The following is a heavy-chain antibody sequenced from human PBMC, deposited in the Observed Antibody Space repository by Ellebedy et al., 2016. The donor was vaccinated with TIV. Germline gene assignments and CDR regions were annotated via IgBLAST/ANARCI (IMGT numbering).Heavy chain of an antibody. D-gene: IGHD4-23*01. Sequence: AASVKVSCKASGYTFPSYGISWVRQAPGQGLEWMGWTSGYNGNTNHAQKFQGRVTLTTDTTTRTAYMELKSLRSADTAVYYCARDIGYGGKFDYWGQGTLVTVSS. J-gene: IGHJ4*02. CDR2: TSGYNGNT. CDR1: GYTFPSYG. V-gene: IGHV1-18*04. CDR3: ARDIGYGGKFDY.